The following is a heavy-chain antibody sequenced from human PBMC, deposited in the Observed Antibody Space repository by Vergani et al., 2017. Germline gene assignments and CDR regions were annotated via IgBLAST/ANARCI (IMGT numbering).Heavy chain of an antibody. D-gene: IGHD2-15*01. CDR2: IYYSGST. CDR1: GGSISSYY. CDR3: AREYCSGGSCYSRIYDY. Sequence: QVQLQESGPGLVKPSETLSLTCTVSGGSISSYYWSWIRQPPGKGLEWIGYIYYSGSTNYNPSLKSRVTISVDTSKNQFSLKLSSVTAADTAVYYCAREYCSGGSCYSRIYDYWGQGTLVTVSS. V-gene: IGHV4-59*01. J-gene: IGHJ4*02.